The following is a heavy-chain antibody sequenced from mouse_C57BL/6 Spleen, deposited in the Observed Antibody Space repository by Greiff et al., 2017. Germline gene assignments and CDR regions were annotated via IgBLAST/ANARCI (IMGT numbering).Heavy chain of an antibody. CDR3: ASYSNYFDY. CDR1: GYSITSGYY. Sequence: VQLQQSGPGLVKPSQSLSLTCSVSGYSITSGYYWNWIRQFPGNKLEWMGYISYDGSNNYNPSLKNRISITRDTSKNQFFLKLNSVTTEDTATYYCASYSNYFDYWGQGTTLTVSS. J-gene: IGHJ2*01. D-gene: IGHD2-5*01. V-gene: IGHV3-6*01. CDR2: ISYDGSN.